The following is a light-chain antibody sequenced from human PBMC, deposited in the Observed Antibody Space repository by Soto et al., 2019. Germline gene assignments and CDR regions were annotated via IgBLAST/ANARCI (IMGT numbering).Light chain of an antibody. CDR3: QQYNGLPWT. J-gene: IGKJ1*01. CDR2: GAS. V-gene: IGKV3-15*01. Sequence: EIVMTQSPATLSVSPGERATLSCRASQSISSNLAWYQQTPGQAPRLLFYGASTRATGIPARFSGSGSGTEFTLTISSLQSEDFAVYYCQQYNGLPWTFGQGTKVDIK. CDR1: QSISSN.